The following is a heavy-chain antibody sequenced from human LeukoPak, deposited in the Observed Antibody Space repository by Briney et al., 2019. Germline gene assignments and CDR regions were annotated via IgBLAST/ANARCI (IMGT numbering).Heavy chain of an antibody. CDR2: IYYSGST. CDR3: ARNVSRGEPGGAFDI. V-gene: IGHV4-39*01. D-gene: IGHD3-16*01. CDR1: GGAISGRRDY. Sequence: SETLSLTCTVSGGAISGRRDYWGWIRQPPGKGLEWIASIYYSGSTHYNPSLKSRVTISVDTSRNQFSLELRTATAADSAIYYCARNVSRGEPGGAFDIWGQGTVVTVSS. J-gene: IGHJ3*02.